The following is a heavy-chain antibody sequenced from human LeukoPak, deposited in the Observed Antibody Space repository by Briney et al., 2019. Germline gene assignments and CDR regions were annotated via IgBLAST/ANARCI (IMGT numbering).Heavy chain of an antibody. CDR2: ISAYNGNT. CDR3: ATDGIFGVVSNDY. D-gene: IGHD3-3*01. CDR1: GYTFTGYY. J-gene: IGHJ4*02. Sequence: ASVTVSCTASGYTFTGYYMHWVRQAPGQGLEWMGWISAYNGNTNYAQKLQGRVTMTTDTSTSTAYMELRSLRSDDTAVYYCATDGIFGVVSNDYWGQGTLVTVSS. V-gene: IGHV1-18*04.